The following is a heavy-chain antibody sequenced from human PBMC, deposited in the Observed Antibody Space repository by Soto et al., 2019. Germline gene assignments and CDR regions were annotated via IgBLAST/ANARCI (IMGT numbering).Heavy chain of an antibody. CDR1: GYTFTSYY. CDR3: ARVVGREHIVKAGNPRWYYFDY. V-gene: IGHV1-46*01. J-gene: IGHJ4*01. CDR2: INPSGGST. D-gene: IGHD6-19*01. Sequence: ASVKVSSKASGYTFTSYYMHWVRQAPGQGLEWMGIINPSGGSTSYAQKFQGRVTMTRDTSTSTVYMELSSLRSEDTAVYYCARVVGREHIVKAGNPRWYYFDYWG.